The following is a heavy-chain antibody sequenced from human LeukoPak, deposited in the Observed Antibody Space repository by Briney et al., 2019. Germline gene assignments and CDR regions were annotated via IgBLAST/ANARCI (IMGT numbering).Heavy chain of an antibody. D-gene: IGHD2-2*01. J-gene: IGHJ1*01. Sequence: PSETLSLTCTVSGGSISSYYWSWIRQPAGKGLEWIGRTYTSGSTNYNPSLKSRVTVSVDTSKNQFSLNLNSVTAADTAVYYCARHTSWSFGYWGQGTLVTVSS. CDR1: GGSISSYY. CDR2: TYTSGST. V-gene: IGHV4-4*07. CDR3: ARHTSWSFGY.